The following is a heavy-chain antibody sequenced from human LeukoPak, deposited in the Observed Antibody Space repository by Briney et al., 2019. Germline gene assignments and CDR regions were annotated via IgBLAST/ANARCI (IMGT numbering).Heavy chain of an antibody. CDR3: ARTWGVEMATISTIDY. CDR2: INPNSGVT. J-gene: IGHJ4*02. D-gene: IGHD5-24*01. Sequence: ASVKVSCKASGYTFTGYFMHWVRHAPGQGLEWLGWINPNSGVTNYAKKFQGRVTMARDTSISTAYMELSRLRSDDTAVYYCARTWGVEMATISTIDYWGQGTLVTVSS. CDR1: GYTFTGYF. V-gene: IGHV1-2*02.